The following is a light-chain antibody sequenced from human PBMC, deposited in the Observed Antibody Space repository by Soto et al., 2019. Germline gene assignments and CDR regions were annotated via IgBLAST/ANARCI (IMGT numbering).Light chain of an antibody. CDR3: SSYTSSRTFV. CDR2: EVT. Sequence: QSALTQPASVSGSPGQSITISCTGTSSDFGGYNSVSWYQQHPGKAPKLMIYEVTNRPSGVSNRFSGSKSGNTASLTISGLQAEDEADYYCSSYTSSRTFVFGIGTKVTVL. J-gene: IGLJ1*01. CDR1: SSDFGGYNS. V-gene: IGLV2-14*01.